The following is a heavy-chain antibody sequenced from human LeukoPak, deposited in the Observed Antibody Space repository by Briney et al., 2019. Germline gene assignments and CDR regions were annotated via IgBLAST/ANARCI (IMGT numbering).Heavy chain of an antibody. CDR2: TNPDGSYT. Sequence: PGGSLRLSCAASGFTISSYWMHWVRQAPGKRLVWVARTNPDGSYTSYADSVKGRFTVSRDNAKNTLYLQMNSLRAEDTAVYHCAMDHTGRDDCWGQGILVTVSS. D-gene: IGHD2-15*01. J-gene: IGHJ4*02. CDR1: GFTISSYW. CDR3: AMDHTGRDDC. V-gene: IGHV3-74*01.